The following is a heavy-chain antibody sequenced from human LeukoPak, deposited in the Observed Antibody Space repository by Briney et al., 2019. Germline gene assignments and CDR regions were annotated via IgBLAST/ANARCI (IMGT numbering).Heavy chain of an antibody. Sequence: GGSLRLSCAASGFTFSSYWMSWVRQAPGKGLEWVANIKQDGSEKYYVDSVKGRFTISRDNAKNSLYLQMNSLRAEDTAVYYCARVRVWFGELWNPFDYWGQGTLVTVSS. V-gene: IGHV3-7*01. D-gene: IGHD3-10*01. CDR3: ARVRVWFGELWNPFDY. J-gene: IGHJ4*02. CDR2: IKQDGSEK. CDR1: GFTFSSYW.